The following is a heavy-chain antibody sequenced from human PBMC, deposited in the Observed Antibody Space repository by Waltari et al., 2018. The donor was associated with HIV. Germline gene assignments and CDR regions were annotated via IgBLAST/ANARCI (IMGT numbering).Heavy chain of an antibody. D-gene: IGHD1-20*01. CDR2: ISANAIST. J-gene: IGHJ5*02. Sequence: EVRLFESGGVLVQPGGSLRLSCAVSGFAFSAYALTWVRQAPGKGLQWVSTISANAISTYYADSVKGRFTISRDNSKNTLFLQMNSLRVEDTALYFCAKDLWDLTVVRGAFSFDPWGQGTLVTVSS. CDR3: AKDLWDLTVVRGAFSFDP. V-gene: IGHV3-23*01. CDR1: GFAFSAYA.